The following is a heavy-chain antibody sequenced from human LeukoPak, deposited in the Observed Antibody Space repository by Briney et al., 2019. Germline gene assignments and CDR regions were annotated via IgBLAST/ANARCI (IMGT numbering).Heavy chain of an antibody. V-gene: IGHV3-7*03. D-gene: IGHD3/OR15-3a*01. J-gene: IGHJ4*02. CDR1: GFTFGDTW. CDR2: IKQDGSEK. Sequence: GGPLRLSCAASGFTFGDTWMNWVRQVPGQGLEWVANIKQDGSEKFYVASVKGRFTISRDNGKSSLYLQMNSLRAEDTALYYCATSYDMGWLIGYWGQGTLVTVSS. CDR3: ATSYDMGWLIGY.